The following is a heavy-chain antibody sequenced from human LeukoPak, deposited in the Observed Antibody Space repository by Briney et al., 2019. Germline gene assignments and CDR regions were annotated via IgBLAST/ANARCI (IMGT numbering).Heavy chain of an antibody. CDR1: GFTFSSYS. CDR3: ARRYCTDY. J-gene: IGHJ4*02. V-gene: IGHV3-48*02. Sequence: PGGSLMLICTAPGFTFSSYSMNWVRQAPGKGLEWVAYISSSSNTIYHADSVKGRFTISRDNAKNSLYLQMNSLRDEDTAVYYCARRYCTDYWGQGTLVTVSS. D-gene: IGHD2-8*01. CDR2: ISSSSNTI.